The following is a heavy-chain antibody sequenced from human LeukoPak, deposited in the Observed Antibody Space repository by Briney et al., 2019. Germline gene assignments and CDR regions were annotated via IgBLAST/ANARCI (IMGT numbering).Heavy chain of an antibody. V-gene: IGHV3-66*02. D-gene: IGHD3-3*01. Sequence: GGSLRLSCAASGFTLSSNYMSWVRQAPGKGLEWVSVIHSGGSTYYADSVKGRFTISRDNSKNTLYLQMNSLRAEDTAVYYCARALRFLDYDYWGQGTLVTVSS. CDR1: GFTLSSNY. J-gene: IGHJ4*02. CDR2: IHSGGST. CDR3: ARALRFLDYDY.